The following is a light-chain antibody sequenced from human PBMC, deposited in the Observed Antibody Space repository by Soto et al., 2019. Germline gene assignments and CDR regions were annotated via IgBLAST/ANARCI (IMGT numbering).Light chain of an antibody. V-gene: IGKV3-15*01. J-gene: IGKJ2*01. Sequence: DIVMTQSPVTLSVSPGERATLSCRASQSVSSNLAWYQQKPGQSPRLLLYGSSTRATGIPARFRGSGSGTEFTLTISSLQSEDFAVYSCQQYNTWPHTFGQGTKLRIK. CDR2: GSS. CDR3: QQYNTWPHT. CDR1: QSVSSN.